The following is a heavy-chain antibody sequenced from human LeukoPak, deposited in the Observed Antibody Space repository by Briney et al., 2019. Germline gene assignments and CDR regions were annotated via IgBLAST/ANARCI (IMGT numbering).Heavy chain of an antibody. V-gene: IGHV5-51*01. CDR3: ARLLGYYYDSSGYHDAFDI. Sequence: PGESLKISCKGSGHSFTSYWIGWVRQMPGKGLEWMGIIYPGDSDTRYSPSFQGQVTISADKSISTAYLQWSSLKASDTAMYYCARLLGYYYDSSGYHDAFDIWGQGTMVTVSS. CDR1: GHSFTSYW. CDR2: IYPGDSDT. D-gene: IGHD3-22*01. J-gene: IGHJ3*02.